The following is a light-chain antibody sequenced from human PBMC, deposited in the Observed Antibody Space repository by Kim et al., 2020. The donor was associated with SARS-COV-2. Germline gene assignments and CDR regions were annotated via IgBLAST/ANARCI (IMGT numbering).Light chain of an antibody. J-gene: IGLJ3*02. CDR3: QAWDSSTLWV. CDR1: TLGDKY. V-gene: IGLV3-1*01. Sequence: SPGQTASIACSGDTLGDKYVCWYQQKPGPSPVLVIYQDTKRPSGIPERFSGSNSGNTATLTIRGTQATDEADYYCQAWDSSTLWVFGGGTQLTVL. CDR2: QDT.